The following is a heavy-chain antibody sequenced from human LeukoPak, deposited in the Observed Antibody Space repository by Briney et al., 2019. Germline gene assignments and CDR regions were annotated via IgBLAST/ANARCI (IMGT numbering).Heavy chain of an antibody. Sequence: PXGSLRLSCAASGFTFSWYWMSWVRQAPGKGLEWVANIKEDGSIKYYVDSVKGRLTISRDNAKSSVYLQVNSLRAEDTALYYCARIGYSSSSIDYWGQGTLVTVSS. J-gene: IGHJ4*02. CDR2: IKEDGSIK. V-gene: IGHV3-7*01. D-gene: IGHD6-13*01. CDR3: ARIGYSSSSIDY. CDR1: GFTFSWYW.